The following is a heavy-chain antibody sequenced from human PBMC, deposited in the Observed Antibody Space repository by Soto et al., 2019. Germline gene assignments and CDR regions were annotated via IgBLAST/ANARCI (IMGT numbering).Heavy chain of an antibody. CDR3: ARASMVRGVMGWFDP. CDR1: GASVSSGSYG. D-gene: IGHD3-10*01. V-gene: IGHV4-61*01. J-gene: IGHJ5*02. CDR2: IYYSGST. Sequence: SETLSLTCTVSGASVSSGSYGWSWIRQPPGKELEWLGYIYYSGSTNYNPSHQGRVTISIDTSKNEFSLKLRSVTAADTAVYYCARASMVRGVMGWFDPWGQGTLVTVSS.